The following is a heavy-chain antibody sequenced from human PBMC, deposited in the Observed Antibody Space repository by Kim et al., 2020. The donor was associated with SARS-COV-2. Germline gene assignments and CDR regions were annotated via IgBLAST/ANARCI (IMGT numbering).Heavy chain of an antibody. Sequence: ASVKVSCKASGYTFTSYGISWVRQAPGQGLEWMGWISAYNGNTNYAQKLQGRVTMTTDTSTSTAYMELRSLRSDDTAVYYCARDNFLLTRYDYGGNGKASYYYGMDVWGQGTTVTVSS. J-gene: IGHJ6*02. V-gene: IGHV1-18*01. CDR3: ARDNFLLTRYDYGGNGKASYYYGMDV. D-gene: IGHD4-17*01. CDR1: GYTFTSYG. CDR2: ISAYNGNT.